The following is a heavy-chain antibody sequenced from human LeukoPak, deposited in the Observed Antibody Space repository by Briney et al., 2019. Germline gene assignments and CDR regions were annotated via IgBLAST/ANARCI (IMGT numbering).Heavy chain of an antibody. CDR2: IYSSGST. D-gene: IGHD3-22*01. Sequence: NSSETLSLTCTVSGGSISSSSYYWGWIRQPPGKGLEWIGHIYSSGSTNYNPSLKSRVTMSVDTSKNQFSLKLSSVTAADTAVYYCAEGGYSFDYWGHGTLVTVSP. CDR1: GGSISSSSYY. V-gene: IGHV4-61*05. CDR3: AEGGYSFDY. J-gene: IGHJ4*01.